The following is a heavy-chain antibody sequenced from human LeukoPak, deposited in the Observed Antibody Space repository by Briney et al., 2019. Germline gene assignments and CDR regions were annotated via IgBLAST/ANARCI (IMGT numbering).Heavy chain of an antibody. CDR1: GFTFSSYG. CDR2: TRYDGSNK. CDR3: AKTYYYDSSGYRRGYFDY. D-gene: IGHD3-22*01. J-gene: IGHJ4*02. Sequence: GGSLRLSCAASGFTFSSYGMHWVRQAPGKGLEWVAFTRYDGSNKYYADSVKGRFTISRDNSKNTLYLQMNSLRAEDTAVYYCAKTYYYDSSGYRRGYFDYWGQGTLVTVSS. V-gene: IGHV3-30*02.